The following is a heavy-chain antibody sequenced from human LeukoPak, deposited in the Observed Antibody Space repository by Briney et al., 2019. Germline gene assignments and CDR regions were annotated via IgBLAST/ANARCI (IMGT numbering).Heavy chain of an antibody. D-gene: IGHD3-22*01. CDR2: MNPNSGNT. CDR3: ARGRYYYDSSGYPDAFDI. Sequence: ASVKVSCKASGYTFTSYDINWVRQATGQGLEWMGWMNPNSGNTGYAQKFQGRVTMTRNTSISTAYMELSSLRSEDTAVYYRARGRYYYDSSGYPDAFDIWGQGTMVTVSS. V-gene: IGHV1-8*01. J-gene: IGHJ3*02. CDR1: GYTFTSYD.